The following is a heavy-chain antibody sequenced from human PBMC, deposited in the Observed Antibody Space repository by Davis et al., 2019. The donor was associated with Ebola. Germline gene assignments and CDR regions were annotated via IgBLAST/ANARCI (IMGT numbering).Heavy chain of an antibody. CDR3: ARLPKWHSSGWYYFDY. D-gene: IGHD6-19*01. J-gene: IGHJ4*02. CDR2: IYYSGST. CDR1: GGSISSSSYY. Sequence: PSETLSLTCTVSGGSISSSSYYWGWIRQPPGKGLEWIGSIYYSGSTYYNPSLKSRVTISVDTSKNQFSLKLSSVTAADTAVYYCARLPKWHSSGWYYFDYWGQGTLVTVSS. V-gene: IGHV4-39*01.